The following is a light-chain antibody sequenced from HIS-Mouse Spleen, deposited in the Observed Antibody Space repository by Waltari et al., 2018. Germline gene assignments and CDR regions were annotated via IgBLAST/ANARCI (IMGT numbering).Light chain of an antibody. Sequence: DIQMTQSPSFLSASVGDRVTITCRASQSISSYVNWYQQKPGNAPKLLIYAASSLQSGSPSRCRGSGSETDFTLTIRSLQTEDFATYYCQCGYSTPLTFGGGTKVEIK. CDR3: QCGYSTPLT. CDR2: AAS. CDR1: QSISSY. V-gene: IGKV1-39*02. J-gene: IGKJ4*02.